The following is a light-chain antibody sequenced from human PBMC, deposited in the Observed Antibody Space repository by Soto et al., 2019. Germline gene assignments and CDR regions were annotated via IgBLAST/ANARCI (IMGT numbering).Light chain of an antibody. CDR3: QQYHIWPPWT. J-gene: IGKJ1*01. Sequence: EIVRTQSPDTLSVSPGEGATLSCRVSQSIRSNLAWYQQRPCRAPRLLMYGASTRADGIPARFTGSGSGTEFTPTISSLQSEDFAVYYCQQYHIWPPWTSGQGTKVDIK. CDR2: GAS. CDR1: QSIRSN. V-gene: IGKV3-15*01.